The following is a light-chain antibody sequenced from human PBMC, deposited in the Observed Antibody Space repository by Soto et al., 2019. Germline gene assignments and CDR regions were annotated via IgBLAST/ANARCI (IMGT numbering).Light chain of an antibody. CDR1: SSDIGGYNF. CDR3: SSYAGSNTFV. V-gene: IGLV2-14*03. Sequence: QSALTQPASVSGSPGQSITISCTGTSSDIGGYNFVSWYQQHPGKAPKLMIYNVNNRPSGFSSRFAGSKSGNTASLTISGLQAEDEADYYCSSYAGSNTFVFGTRTKVTVL. CDR2: NVN. J-gene: IGLJ1*01.